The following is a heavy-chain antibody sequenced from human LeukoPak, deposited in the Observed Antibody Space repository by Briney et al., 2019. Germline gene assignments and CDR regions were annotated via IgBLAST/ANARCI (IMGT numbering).Heavy chain of an antibody. CDR3: ARVPAFGGWYVDFDY. D-gene: IGHD6-19*01. CDR1: GYTLTGYY. CDR2: INPNSGGT. J-gene: IGHJ4*02. Sequence: ASVKVSCKASGYTLTGYYMHWVRQAPGQGLEWMGWINPNSGGTNYAQKFQGRVTMTRDTSISTAYMELSRLRSDDTAVYYCARVPAFGGWYVDFDYWGRGTLVTVSS. V-gene: IGHV1-2*02.